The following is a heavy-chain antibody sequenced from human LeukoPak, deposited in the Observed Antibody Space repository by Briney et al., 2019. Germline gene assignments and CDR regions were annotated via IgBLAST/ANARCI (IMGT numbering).Heavy chain of an antibody. Sequence: KASETLSLTCTVSGGSISSSSYYWGWIRQPPGKGLEWIGSIYYSGSTYYNPSLKSRVTISVDTSKNQFSLKLSSVTAADTAVYYCARPRGSGSPFPRENWFDPWGQGTLVTVSS. CDR2: IYYSGST. D-gene: IGHD3-10*01. CDR1: GGSISSSSYY. V-gene: IGHV4-39*01. J-gene: IGHJ5*02. CDR3: ARPRGSGSPFPRENWFDP.